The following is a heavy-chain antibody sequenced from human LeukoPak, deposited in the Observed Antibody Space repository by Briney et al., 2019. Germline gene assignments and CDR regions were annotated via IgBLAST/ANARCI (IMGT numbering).Heavy chain of an antibody. CDR3: ARGGEYPSRYSNTWSTFDY. V-gene: IGHV1-2*02. CDR1: GYTFTGYY. CDR2: INPNSGDT. J-gene: IGHJ4*02. Sequence: ASVKVSCKASGYTFTGYYMHWVRQAPGQGLEWMGWINPNSGDTNYAQKFQGRVTMTRDTSISTAYVELSRLRSDDTAVYYCARGGEYPSRYSNTWSTFDYWGQGTLVTVSS. D-gene: IGHD6-13*01.